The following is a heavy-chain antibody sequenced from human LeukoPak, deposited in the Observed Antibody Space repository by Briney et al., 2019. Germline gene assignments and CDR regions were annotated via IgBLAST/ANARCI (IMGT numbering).Heavy chain of an antibody. CDR2: ISSSSSYI. CDR1: GFTFSSYS. Sequence: GGSLRLSCAASGFTFSSYSMNWVRQAPGKGLEWVSSISSSSSYIYYADSVKGRFTISRDNAKNSLYLQMNSLRAEDTAVYYCARDPDYYDSRGYYYDAFDIWGQGTMVTVSS. V-gene: IGHV3-21*01. J-gene: IGHJ3*02. D-gene: IGHD3-22*01. CDR3: ARDPDYYDSRGYYYDAFDI.